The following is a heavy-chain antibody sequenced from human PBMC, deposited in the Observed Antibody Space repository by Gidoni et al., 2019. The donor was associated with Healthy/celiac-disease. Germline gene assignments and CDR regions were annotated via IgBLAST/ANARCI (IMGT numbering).Heavy chain of an antibody. J-gene: IGHJ4*02. D-gene: IGHD3-22*01. V-gene: IGHV3-49*03. CDR1: GFTFGDYA. CDR3: TALQSSGYYVLFPFDY. CDR2: IRSKAYGGTT. Sequence: EVQLVESGGGLVQPGRSLRLSCTASGFTFGDYAMSWFRQAPGKGLEWVGFIRSKAYGGTTEYAASVKGRFTISRDDSKSIAYLQMNSLKTEDTAVYYCTALQSSGYYVLFPFDYWGQGTLVTVSS.